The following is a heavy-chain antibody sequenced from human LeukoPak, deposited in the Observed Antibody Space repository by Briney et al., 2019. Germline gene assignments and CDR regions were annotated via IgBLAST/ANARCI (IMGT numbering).Heavy chain of an antibody. V-gene: IGHV3-30*02. CDR1: GFILSGYG. Sequence: GGSLRLSCAASGFILSGYGMHWVRQAPGKGLQWVTFIRYEGSNKYYADSVKGRFTISRDNSKNTLYLQMNSLRVEDTAVYYCAKESDVAAAGIDYWGQGTLVTVSS. J-gene: IGHJ4*02. D-gene: IGHD6-13*01. CDR3: AKESDVAAAGIDY. CDR2: IRYEGSNK.